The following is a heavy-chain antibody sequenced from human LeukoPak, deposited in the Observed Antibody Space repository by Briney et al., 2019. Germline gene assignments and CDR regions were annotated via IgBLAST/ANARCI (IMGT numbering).Heavy chain of an antibody. CDR3: ARDTYYYDSSGPDHDAFDI. Sequence: SQTLSLTCTVSGGSISSGDYYWSWIRQPPGKGLEWIGYIYYSGSTNYNPSLKSRVTISVDTSKNQFSLKLSSVTAADTAVYYCARDTYYYDSSGPDHDAFDIWGQGTMVTVSS. D-gene: IGHD3-22*01. J-gene: IGHJ3*02. CDR2: IYYSGST. V-gene: IGHV4-30-4*01. CDR1: GGSISSGDYY.